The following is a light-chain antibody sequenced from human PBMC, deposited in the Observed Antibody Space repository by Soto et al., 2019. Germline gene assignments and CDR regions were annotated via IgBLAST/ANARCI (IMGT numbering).Light chain of an antibody. CDR1: SGSIASNY. V-gene: IGLV6-57*01. J-gene: IGLJ3*02. CDR2: EDN. CDR3: QSYDATNQV. Sequence: NFMLTQPHSVSESPGKTVIISCTRSSGSIASNYVQWYQQRPGSSPTTGIYEDNQRPSGVPDRFSGVIDSFSNSASLTISGLETEDEADYYCQSYDATNQVFGGGTKLTVL.